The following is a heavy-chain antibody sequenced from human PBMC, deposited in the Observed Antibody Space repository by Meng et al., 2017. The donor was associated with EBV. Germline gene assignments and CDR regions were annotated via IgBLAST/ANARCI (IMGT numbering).Heavy chain of an antibody. CDR3: TTDEEGSRF. CDR2: IRSKTDDGPI. Sequence: DVQLGGAGGGFVKPGGSLRLSCAASGFTFRNDWMNWVRQAPGKGLEWVGRIRSKTDDGPIDYAAPVKGRFSISRDDSKDTLHLQMNSLKTEDTAMYYCTTDEEGSRFWGQGTLVTVSS. D-gene: IGHD3-10*01. CDR1: GFTFRNDW. J-gene: IGHJ4*02. V-gene: IGHV3-15*01.